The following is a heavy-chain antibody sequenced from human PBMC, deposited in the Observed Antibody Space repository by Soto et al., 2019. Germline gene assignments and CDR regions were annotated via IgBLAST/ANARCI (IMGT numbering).Heavy chain of an antibody. CDR2: ISASTRNT. CDR1: GYTFTNYA. V-gene: IGHV1-18*01. Sequence: QVQLVQSGAEVKKPGASVKVSCQASGYTFTNYAISWVRQAPGQGLEGMGWISASTRNTDQAQNFQGRVTMTIDTSTNTANMELRSLRSDDTAVYYCARCYCSVGSCYACWPFDLWGRGTLVTVSS. CDR3: ARCYCSVGSCYACWPFDL. J-gene: IGHJ2*01. D-gene: IGHD2-15*01.